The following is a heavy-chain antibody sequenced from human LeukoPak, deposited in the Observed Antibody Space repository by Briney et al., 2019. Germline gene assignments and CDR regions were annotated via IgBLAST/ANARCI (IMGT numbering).Heavy chain of an antibody. Sequence: GESLKISCRDSVNSFSGYWIAWLRQMPGEGLESMGIIYPGDSNTRYSPSFQGQVTMSADRSINTAYLQWSSLKASDTGIYYCARLTRGGPFDYWGQGTLVTVTS. V-gene: IGHV5-51*01. CDR2: IYPGDSNT. CDR1: VNSFSGYW. D-gene: IGHD3-10*01. CDR3: ARLTRGGPFDY. J-gene: IGHJ4*02.